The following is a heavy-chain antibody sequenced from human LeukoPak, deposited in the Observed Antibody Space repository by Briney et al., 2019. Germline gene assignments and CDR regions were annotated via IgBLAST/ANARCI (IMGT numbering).Heavy chain of an antibody. CDR2: IYYSGST. CDR1: GGSISSSSYY. D-gene: IGHD5-18*01. CDR3: ARQQIYVGTGMVDYFDY. Sequence: PSETLSLTCIVSGGSISSSSYYWGWIRQPPGKGLERIGSIYYSGSTYYNPSLKSRVTISVDTSKNQFSLKLRSVTAADTAIYYCARQQIYVGTGMVDYFDYWGQGILVTVSS. J-gene: IGHJ4*02. V-gene: IGHV4-39*01.